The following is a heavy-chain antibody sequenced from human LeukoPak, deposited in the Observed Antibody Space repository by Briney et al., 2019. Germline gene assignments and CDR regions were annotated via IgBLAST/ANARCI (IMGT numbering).Heavy chain of an antibody. CDR2: IIDSTGYT. D-gene: IGHD2-2*01. CDR3: ARIGYCSGTYCSGFDY. CDR1: GFTFSRYG. J-gene: IGHJ4*02. V-gene: IGHV3-21*01. Sequence: PGGSLRLSCVASGFTFSRYGMNWVRQAPGKGLEWVSSIIDSTGYTYYADSVKGRFTISRDNAKNSLYLQMNSLRAEDTAVYYCARIGYCSGTYCSGFDYWSQGALVTVSS.